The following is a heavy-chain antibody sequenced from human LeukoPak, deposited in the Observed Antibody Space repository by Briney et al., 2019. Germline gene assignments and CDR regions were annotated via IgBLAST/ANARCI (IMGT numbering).Heavy chain of an antibody. V-gene: IGHV3-30-3*01. CDR2: ISYDGSNK. CDR1: GFTFSSYA. CDR3: ARDRERGLELRGYFDY. Sequence: PGGSLRLSCAASGFTFSSYAMHWVRQAPGKGLEWVAVISYDGSNKYYADSVKGRFTISRDNSKNTLYLQMNSLRAEDTAVYYCARDRERGLELRGYFDYWGQGTLVTVSS. J-gene: IGHJ4*02. D-gene: IGHD1-7*01.